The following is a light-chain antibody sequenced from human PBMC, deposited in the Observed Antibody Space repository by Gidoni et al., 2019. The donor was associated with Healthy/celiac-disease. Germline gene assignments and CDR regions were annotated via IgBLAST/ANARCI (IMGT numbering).Light chain of an antibody. CDR3: HQYDNLPPVT. V-gene: IGKV1-33*01. J-gene: IGKJ5*01. Sequence: DIQMTQSPSSLSASVGDRVTITCQASQDISNYLNWYQQKPGKAPKLLIYDASNLETGVPSRFSGSGSGTDFTFTISSLQPEDIATYYCHQYDNLPPVTFXPXTRLEIK. CDR2: DAS. CDR1: QDISNY.